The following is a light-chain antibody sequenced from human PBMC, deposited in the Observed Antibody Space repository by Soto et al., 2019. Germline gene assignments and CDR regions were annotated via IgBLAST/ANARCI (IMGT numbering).Light chain of an antibody. J-gene: IGLJ3*02. V-gene: IGLV7-46*01. CDR2: DTN. CDR1: TGAVTSGHY. CDR3: LLFYSGPRV. Sequence: QAVVTQEPSLTVSPGGTVTLTCDSSTGAVTSGHYLYWFQQKPGQAPRTLIYDTNNRHSWTPARFSGSLLGGKAALTLSGAQPDDEDEYYCLLFYSGPRVFGGGTKLTVL.